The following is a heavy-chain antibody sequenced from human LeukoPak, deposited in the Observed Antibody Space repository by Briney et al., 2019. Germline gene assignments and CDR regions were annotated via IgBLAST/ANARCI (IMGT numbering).Heavy chain of an antibody. CDR3: AYNRNFALDN. D-gene: IGHD1-14*01. Sequence: SETLSLTCAVSGASIASHSWWSWVRQPPGKGLEWIGEVYHSGGANYKPSLKSRVTISVDTSRNHFSLKLTSVTAADMAVYFCAYNRNFALDNWGQGTLVTVSS. J-gene: IGHJ4*01. V-gene: IGHV4/OR15-8*01. CDR1: GASIASHSW. CDR2: VYHSGGA.